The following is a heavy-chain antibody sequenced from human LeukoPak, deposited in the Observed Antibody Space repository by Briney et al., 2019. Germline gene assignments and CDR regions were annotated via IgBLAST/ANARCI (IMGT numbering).Heavy chain of an antibody. D-gene: IGHD2-15*01. CDR1: GGSITSGGYY. J-gene: IGHJ4*02. V-gene: IGHV4-31*03. CDR2: IYYSGST. CDR3: AREDIAHGYFDY. Sequence: SETLSLTCTVSGGSITSGGYYWSWIRQHPGKGLEWIGYIYYSGSTYYNPFLKSRVIISVDTSKNQFSLQLSSVTAADTAVYYCAREDIAHGYFDYWGQGTLVTVSS.